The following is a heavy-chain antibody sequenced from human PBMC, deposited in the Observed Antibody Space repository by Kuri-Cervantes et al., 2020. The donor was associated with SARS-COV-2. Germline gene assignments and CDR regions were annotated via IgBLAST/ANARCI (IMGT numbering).Heavy chain of an antibody. V-gene: IGHV3-23*01. Sequence: GESLKISCAASGFTFSDYAMSWVRQASGKGLEWVSAISGSSGGTYTDYRHSVKSRFTISSDYSENTLYLEMNNLRADVTAVYYCARFRGYDFWSAWGTHDFWGQGTVGTVSS. J-gene: IGHJ4*02. CDR1: GFTFSDYA. CDR3: ARFRGYDFWSAWGTHDF. D-gene: IGHD3-3*01. CDR2: ISGSSGGT.